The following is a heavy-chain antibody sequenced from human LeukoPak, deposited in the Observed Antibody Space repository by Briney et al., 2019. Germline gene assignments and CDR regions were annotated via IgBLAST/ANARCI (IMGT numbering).Heavy chain of an antibody. V-gene: IGHV3-66*01. Sequence: GGSLRLSCAASGYTVSSNYMSWVRQAPGKGLEWVSVIYSGGSTYYADSVKGRFTISRDNSKNTLYLQMNSLRAEDTAVYYCARVRHSNYGEFDYWGQGTLVTVSS. CDR3: ARVRHSNYGEFDY. J-gene: IGHJ4*02. CDR2: IYSGGST. D-gene: IGHD4-11*01. CDR1: GYTVSSNY.